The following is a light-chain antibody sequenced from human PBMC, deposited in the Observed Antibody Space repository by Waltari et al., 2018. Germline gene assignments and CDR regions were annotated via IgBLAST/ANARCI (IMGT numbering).Light chain of an antibody. J-gene: IGKJ1*01. CDR3: QHYKNLPVS. CDR2: HTS. V-gene: IGKV3-20*01. Sequence: IVLPQSPGTLSLSPGDRATLSCRANQNVNIYLAWYQQKPGEAPRLLIYHTSTRAAGIPDRFSGSGSGTDFSLTISRLEPEDFAVYYCQHYKNLPVSFGQGTKVEIK. CDR1: QNVNIY.